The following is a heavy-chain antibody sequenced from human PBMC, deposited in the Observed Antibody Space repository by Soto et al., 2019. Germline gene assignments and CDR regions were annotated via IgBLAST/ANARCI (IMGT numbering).Heavy chain of an antibody. CDR2: ISHTGTT. J-gene: IGHJ6*02. D-gene: IGHD4-17*01. CDR3: ARVTMVIRDSDHFGVDV. Sequence: ASETLSLTCLVSGFPISSPYSWGWIRQPPGKGLEWIGSISHTGTTSYSPSLTSRVSTSVDTSKNQVSLKLTSVTAADTAVYFCARVTMVIRDSDHFGVDVWGHGTTVTVSS. V-gene: IGHV4-38-2*02. CDR1: GFPISSPYS.